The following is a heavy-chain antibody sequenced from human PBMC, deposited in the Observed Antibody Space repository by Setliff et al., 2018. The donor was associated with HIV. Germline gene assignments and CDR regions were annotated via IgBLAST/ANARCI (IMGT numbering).Heavy chain of an antibody. J-gene: IGHJ5*02. Sequence: NPSETLSLTCTVSGGSISSGTSYWSWIRQPPGKRLEWIGYIYYSGSTNYNPSLKSRVTISVDTSKNQFSLKLSSVTAADTAVYYCAGCITGTTHWFDPWGQGTLVTVSS. V-gene: IGHV4-61*01. CDR2: IYYSGST. CDR1: GGSISSGTSY. CDR3: AGCITGTTHWFDP. D-gene: IGHD1-20*01.